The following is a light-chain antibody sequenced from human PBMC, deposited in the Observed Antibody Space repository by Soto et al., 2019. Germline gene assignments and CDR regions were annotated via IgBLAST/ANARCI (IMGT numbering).Light chain of an antibody. J-gene: IGLJ1*01. V-gene: IGLV2-14*03. Sequence: QSALTQPASVSGSPGQSITISCTGTSSDIGSYNYVSWYQQHPGQAPKLMIYDVTNRPSGVSNRFSGSKSGNTASLTISGLQAEDEADYYCSSPRSSSFYVFGIGTKLTVL. CDR2: DVT. CDR1: SSDIGSYNY. CDR3: SSPRSSSFYV.